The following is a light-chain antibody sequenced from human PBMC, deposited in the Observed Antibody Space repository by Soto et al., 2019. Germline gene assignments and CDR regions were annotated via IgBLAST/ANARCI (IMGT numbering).Light chain of an antibody. V-gene: IGKV1-5*03. J-gene: IGKJ1*01. CDR3: QQYNSYCS. Sequence: DIQMTQSPSTLSASVGDRVTITCRASRRVNSWLAWYQQKPGKAPKLLIYQASNLGSGVPSRFSGSGSGTEFTLTISGLQPDEFATYYCQQYNSYCSFGQGTKVDIK. CDR2: QAS. CDR1: RRVNSW.